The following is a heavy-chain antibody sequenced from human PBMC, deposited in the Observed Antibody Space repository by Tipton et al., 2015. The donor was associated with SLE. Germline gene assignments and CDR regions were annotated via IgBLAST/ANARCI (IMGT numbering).Heavy chain of an antibody. V-gene: IGHV4-38-2*01. D-gene: IGHD2-21*02. CDR3: ARQLGWGDPFAFDY. Sequence: TLSLTCAVSGYSISSGYYWGWIRQPPGKGLEWIGSIYHSGSTYYNPSLKSRVTISVDTSKNQFSLKLSSVTAADTAVYYCARQLGWGDPFAFDYWGQGTLVTVSP. CDR1: GYSISSGYY. CDR2: IYHSGST. J-gene: IGHJ4*02.